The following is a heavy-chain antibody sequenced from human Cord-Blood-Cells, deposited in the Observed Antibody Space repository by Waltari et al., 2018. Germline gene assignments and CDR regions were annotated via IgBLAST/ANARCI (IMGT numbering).Heavy chain of an antibody. Sequence: QVQLQQWGAGRLKPSETLSLTCAVYGGSFSGYYLSWIRQPPGKGVEWIGEINHSGSTNYHPALKSRVTISVDTSKNQFSLKLSSVTAADTAVYYCARGAGITIFGVVIISDAFDIWGQGTMVTVSS. CDR3: ARGAGITIFGVVIISDAFDI. CDR1: GGSFSGYY. D-gene: IGHD3-3*01. CDR2: INHSGST. J-gene: IGHJ3*02. V-gene: IGHV4-34*01.